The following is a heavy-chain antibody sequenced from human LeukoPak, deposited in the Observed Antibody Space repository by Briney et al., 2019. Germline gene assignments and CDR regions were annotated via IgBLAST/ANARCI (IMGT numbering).Heavy chain of an antibody. J-gene: IGHJ2*01. CDR1: GYSISSGYY. CDR3: ARETDCSSTSCYYGSVAPGNWYFDL. Sequence: PSETLSLTCTVSGYSISSGYYWGWIRHPPGKGLEWIGSIYHGGSTYYNPSLKSRVTISVDTSKNQFSLKLSSVTAADTAAYYCARETDCSSTSCYYGSVAPGNWYFDLWGRGTLVTVSS. D-gene: IGHD2-2*01. V-gene: IGHV4-38-2*02. CDR2: IYHGGST.